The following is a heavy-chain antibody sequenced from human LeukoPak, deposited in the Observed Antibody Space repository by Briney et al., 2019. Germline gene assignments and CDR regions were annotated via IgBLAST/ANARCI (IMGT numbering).Heavy chain of an antibody. V-gene: IGHV1-2*02. J-gene: IGHJ3*02. Sequence: ASVKVSCKASGYTFTGYYMHWVRQAPGQGLEWMGWINPNSGGTNYAQKFQGRVTMTRDTSISTAYMELSRLRSDDTAVYYCARSHAITMIVVVTPSDDAFDIWGQGTMVTVSS. D-gene: IGHD3-22*01. CDR2: INPNSGGT. CDR1: GYTFTGYY. CDR3: ARSHAITMIVVVTPSDDAFDI.